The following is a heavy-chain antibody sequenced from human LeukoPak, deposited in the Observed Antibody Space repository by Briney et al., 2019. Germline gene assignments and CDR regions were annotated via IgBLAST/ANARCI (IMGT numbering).Heavy chain of an antibody. D-gene: IGHD6-13*01. CDR3: ARDLASSWYSLPDL. V-gene: IGHV1-2*02. CDR1: GYTFTGYY. J-gene: IGHJ4*02. CDR2: INPNSGGT. Sequence: GASVKVSCKASGYTFTGYYMHWVRQAPGQGLEWMGWINPNSGGTNYAQKFQGRVTMTRDTSISTAYMELSRLRSDDTAVYYCARDLASSWYSLPDLWGQGTLVTVSS.